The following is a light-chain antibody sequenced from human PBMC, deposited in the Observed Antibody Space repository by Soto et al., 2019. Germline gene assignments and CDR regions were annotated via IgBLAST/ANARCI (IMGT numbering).Light chain of an antibody. J-gene: IGLJ1*01. Sequence: VLTQPASASGTPGQRVIISCSGSTFNIGSNYVYWYQQFPGTALKLLIYSNNQRPSGVPDRFSGSRSGTSASLAISGLRSEDEADYYCSAWDDSLNACVFGAGTKVTVL. CDR2: SNN. CDR3: SAWDDSLNACV. CDR1: TFNIGSNY. V-gene: IGLV1-47*02.